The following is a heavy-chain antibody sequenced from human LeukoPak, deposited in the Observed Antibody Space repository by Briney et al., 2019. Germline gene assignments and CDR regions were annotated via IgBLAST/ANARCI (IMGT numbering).Heavy chain of an antibody. CDR2: IYSGGST. V-gene: IGHV3-66*01. CDR1: EFSVGSNY. D-gene: IGHD3-22*01. Sequence: GGSLRLSCAASEFSVGSNYMTWVRQAPGKGLEWVSLIYSGGSTYYADSVKGRFTISRDNSKNTLYLQMNSLRAEDTAVYYCAKERDYYDSSWFDPWGQGTLVTVSS. CDR3: AKERDYYDSSWFDP. J-gene: IGHJ5*02.